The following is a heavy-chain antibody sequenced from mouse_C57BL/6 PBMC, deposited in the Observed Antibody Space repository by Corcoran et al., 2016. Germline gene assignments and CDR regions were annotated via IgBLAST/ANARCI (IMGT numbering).Heavy chain of an antibody. CDR3: ARDYYGARDY. J-gene: IGHJ4*01. V-gene: IGHV1-26*01. CDR2: INPNNGGT. CDR1: GYTFTDYY. Sequence: EVQLQQSGPELVKPGASVKISCKASGYTFTDYYMNWVKQSHGKSLEWIGDINPNNGGTSHNQKFKGKATLTGDKYSSTPYLEHRSLTSEDSAFYYCARDYYGARDYWGQGTSVTVSS. D-gene: IGHD1-1*01.